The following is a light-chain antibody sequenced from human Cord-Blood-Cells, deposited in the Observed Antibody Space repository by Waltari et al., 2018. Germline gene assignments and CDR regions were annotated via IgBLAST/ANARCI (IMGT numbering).Light chain of an antibody. CDR1: QSVSRY. J-gene: IGKJ4*01. Sequence: EIVLTQSPATLFLSPGERATLSCRASQSVSRYLAWYQQKPGQAPRLLIYDASNRATSIPARFSGSGSGTDFTLTISSLEPEDFAVYYCQQRSNWPLTFGGGTKVEIK. CDR3: QQRSNWPLT. CDR2: DAS. V-gene: IGKV3-11*01.